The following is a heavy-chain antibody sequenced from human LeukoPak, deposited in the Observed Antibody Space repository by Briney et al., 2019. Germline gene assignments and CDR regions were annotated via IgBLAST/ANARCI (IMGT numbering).Heavy chain of an antibody. D-gene: IGHD3-22*01. Sequence: PSETLSLTCTVSDASISGYYWSWIRQPPGKGLEWIACISYSGSTKYNPSLKSRVTISVDTSKNQLSLKLSSVTAADTAVYYCAREPGFDSSGYLNWFDPWGQGTLVTVSS. CDR3: AREPGFDSSGYLNWFDP. CDR2: ISYSGST. J-gene: IGHJ5*02. CDR1: DASISGYY. V-gene: IGHV4-59*01.